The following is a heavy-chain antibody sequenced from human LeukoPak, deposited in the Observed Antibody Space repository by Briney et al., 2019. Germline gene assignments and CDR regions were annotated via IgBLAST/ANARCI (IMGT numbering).Heavy chain of an antibody. CDR1: GGSFSGYY. D-gene: IGHD3-22*01. CDR3: ARRSYYDSTGYYKD. Sequence: SETLSLTCAVYGGSFSGYYWSWIRQPPGKGLEWIGEINHSGSTNYNPSLKSRVTISVDTSKNHFSLKLNSVTAADTAVYYCARRSYYDSTGYYKDWGQGALVTVSS. V-gene: IGHV4-34*01. J-gene: IGHJ4*02. CDR2: INHSGST.